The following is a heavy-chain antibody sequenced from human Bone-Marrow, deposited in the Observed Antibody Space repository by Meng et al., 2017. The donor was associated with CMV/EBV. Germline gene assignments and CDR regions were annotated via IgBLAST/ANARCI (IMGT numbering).Heavy chain of an antibody. CDR1: GFTFSSFW. D-gene: IGHD3-3*01. CDR2: IKQDESEI. CDR3: ATDNQVLRFLEWLLWAGYY. Sequence: GESLKISCAASGFTFSSFWMAWVRQAPGKGLEWVGNIKQDESEIQYVGSVKGRFTITRDNAKNSLFLQMNSLRAEDTAVYDCATDNQVLRFLEWLLWAGYYWGQGTLVTVSS. V-gene: IGHV3-7*01. J-gene: IGHJ4*02.